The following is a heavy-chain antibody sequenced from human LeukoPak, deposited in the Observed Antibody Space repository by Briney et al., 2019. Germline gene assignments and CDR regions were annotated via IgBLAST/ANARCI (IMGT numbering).Heavy chain of an antibody. V-gene: IGHV4-34*01. CDR1: GGSFSGYY. CDR2: INHSGTT. J-gene: IGHJ6*03. D-gene: IGHD1-14*01. Sequence: PSETLSLTCGVSGGSFSGYYWTWIRQLPGKGLEWMGEINHSGTTTYNPSLKSRVTISIDTSKNQISLNMRSVTAADTAVYYCARGRNWETFYHYCMDVWGNGTTVTVSS. CDR3: ARGRNWETFYHYCMDV.